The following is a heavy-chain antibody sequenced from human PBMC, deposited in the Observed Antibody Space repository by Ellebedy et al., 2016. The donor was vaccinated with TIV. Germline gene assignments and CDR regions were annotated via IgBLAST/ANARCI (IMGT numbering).Heavy chain of an antibody. CDR2: INPSGGST. J-gene: IGHJ3*02. CDR1: GFTFNNYA. D-gene: IGHD2-21*02. V-gene: IGHV3-23*01. Sequence: PGGSLRLSCAASGFTFNNYAMTWVRQAPGKGLEWVPTINPSGGSTYYADSVKGRFTISRDNSRNTLYLQMNSLRAEDTALYFCAKEGYCSGGDCPRGENSFDIWGQGTMVTVSS. CDR3: AKEGYCSGGDCPRGENSFDI.